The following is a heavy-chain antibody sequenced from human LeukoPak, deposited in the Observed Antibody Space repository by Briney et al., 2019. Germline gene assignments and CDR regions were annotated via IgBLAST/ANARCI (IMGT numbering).Heavy chain of an antibody. CDR1: GGSISSSSYY. J-gene: IGHJ3*02. V-gene: IGHV4-39*01. CDR3: AFRGDRGAFDI. D-gene: IGHD3-16*01. CDR2: IYYSGST. Sequence: SETLSLTCTVSGGSISSSSYYWGWIRQPPGKGLEWIGSIYYSGSTYYNPSLKSRVTISVDTSKNQFSLKLSSVTAADTAVYYCAFRGDRGAFDIWGQGTMVTVSS.